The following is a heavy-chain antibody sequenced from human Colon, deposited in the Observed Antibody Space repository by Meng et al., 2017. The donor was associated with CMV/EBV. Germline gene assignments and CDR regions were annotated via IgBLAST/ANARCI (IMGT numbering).Heavy chain of an antibody. CDR1: GFTFPSYA. Sequence: GESLKISCTTSGFTFPSYALSWVRQAPGKGLEWVGFIRRTGSGGTTEYAASVKGRFTIARDESKSIAHLQRNSLKTEDTAVYYCTRERPDYDGSGSSDYWGQGTLVTVSS. D-gene: IGHD3-10*01. V-gene: IGHV3-49*04. J-gene: IGHJ4*02. CDR2: IRRTGSGGTT. CDR3: TRERPDYDGSGSSDY.